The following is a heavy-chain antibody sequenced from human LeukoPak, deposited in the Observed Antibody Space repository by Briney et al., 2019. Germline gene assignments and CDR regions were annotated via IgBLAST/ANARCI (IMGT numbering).Heavy chain of an antibody. CDR2: INPNSGGT. CDR1: GYTFTGYY. CDR3: ARASQLRFLEWLFDY. V-gene: IGHV1-2*02. D-gene: IGHD3-3*01. J-gene: IGHJ4*02. Sequence: GASVKVSCKASGYTFTGYYMHWVRQAPGQGLEWMGWINPNSGGTSYAQKFQGRVTMTRDTSISTAYMELSRLRSDDTAVYYCARASQLRFLEWLFDYWGQGTLVTVSS.